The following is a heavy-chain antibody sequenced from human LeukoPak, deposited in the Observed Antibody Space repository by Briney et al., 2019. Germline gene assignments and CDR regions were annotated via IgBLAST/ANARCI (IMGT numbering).Heavy chain of an antibody. V-gene: IGHV3-21*01. CDR1: GFTFSSYS. J-gene: IGHJ3*02. D-gene: IGHD1-26*01. CDR2: ISSSSSYI. Sequence: GGSLRLSCAASGFTFSSYSMNWVRQAPGKGLEWVSSISSSSSYIYYADSVKGRFTISRDNAKNSLYLQMNSLRAEDTAVYYCARFASGSYPAFDIWGQGTVVTVSS. CDR3: ARFASGSYPAFDI.